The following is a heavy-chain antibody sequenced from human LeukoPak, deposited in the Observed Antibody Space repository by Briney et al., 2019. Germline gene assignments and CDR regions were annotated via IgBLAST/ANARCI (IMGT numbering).Heavy chain of an antibody. D-gene: IGHD2-15*01. CDR3: ARAGGYCGRISCPYYFDY. V-gene: IGHV1-8*01. CDR2: MNPNSGNT. J-gene: IGHJ4*02. CDR1: GYTLTSYD. Sequence: ASVKVSCKASGYTLTSYDINWVRQATGQGLEWMGWMNPNSGNTGYAQKFQGRVTMTRNTSISTAYMELSSLRSEDTAVYYCARAGGYCGRISCPYYFDYWGQGSLVAVSS.